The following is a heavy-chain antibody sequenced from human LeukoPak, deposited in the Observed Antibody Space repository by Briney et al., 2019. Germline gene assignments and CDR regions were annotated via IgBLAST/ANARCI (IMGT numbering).Heavy chain of an antibody. D-gene: IGHD6-6*01. Sequence: GASVTVSCNGSAYSFVSYYLHWGRHAPVQGRDLMGITIPGGGGASYAQKFRGRVTMTTDMSTNSVNMELSSLTSEDTAEYYCARGGDSHYSSSSRFDNWGQGTLVTVSS. CDR1: AYSFVSYY. CDR2: TIPGGGGA. CDR3: ARGGDSHYSSSSRFDN. V-gene: IGHV1-46*01. J-gene: IGHJ4*02.